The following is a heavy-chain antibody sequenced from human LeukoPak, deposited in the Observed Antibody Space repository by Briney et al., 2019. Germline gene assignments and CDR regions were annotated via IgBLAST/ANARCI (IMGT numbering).Heavy chain of an antibody. CDR2: IYTSGST. CDR3: ARGYDYVWRSYRSGYFDY. Sequence: SQTLSLTCTVSGGSISSGSYYWSWIRQPAGKRLEWIGRIYTSGSTNYNPSLRSRVTMSVDTSKNQFSLKLSSVTAADTAVYYCARGYDYVWRSYRSGYFDYWGQGTLVTVSS. D-gene: IGHD3-16*02. CDR1: GGSISSGSYY. V-gene: IGHV4-61*02. J-gene: IGHJ4*02.